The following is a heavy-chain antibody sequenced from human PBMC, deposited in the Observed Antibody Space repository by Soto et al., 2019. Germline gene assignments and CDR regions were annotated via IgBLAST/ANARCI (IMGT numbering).Heavy chain of an antibody. J-gene: IGHJ6*02. CDR2: IYYSGST. Sequence: SEALSLTCTISGGSISSGGYYWSWIRQHPGKGLEWIGYIYYSGSTYYNPSLKSRVTISVDTSKNQFSLKLSSVTAADTAVYYCARENVDIVVTIYCYYGMEVWGQGTMVTFSS. CDR3: ARENVDIVVTIYCYYGMEV. CDR1: GGSISSGGYY. D-gene: IGHD5-12*01. V-gene: IGHV4-31*03.